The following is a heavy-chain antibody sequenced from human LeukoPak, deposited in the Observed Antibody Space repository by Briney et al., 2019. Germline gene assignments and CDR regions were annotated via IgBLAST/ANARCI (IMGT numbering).Heavy chain of an antibody. CDR2: ISYDGSNK. V-gene: IGHV3-30-3*01. J-gene: IGHJ4*02. Sequence: GGSLRLSCAASGFTFSSYAMHWVRQAPGKGLEWVAVISYDGSNKYYADSVKGRFTISRDNSKNTLYLQMNSLRAEDTAVYYCARDYIAARADYWGQGTLVTVSS. CDR1: GFTFSSYA. D-gene: IGHD6-6*01. CDR3: ARDYIAARADY.